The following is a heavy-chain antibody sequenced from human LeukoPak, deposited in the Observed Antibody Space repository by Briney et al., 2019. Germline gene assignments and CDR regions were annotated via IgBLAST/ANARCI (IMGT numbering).Heavy chain of an antibody. CDR3: ARGQFGWGLNWFDP. CDR1: GFTFSRYW. D-gene: IGHD7-27*01. Sequence: GGSLRLSCAASGFTFSRYWMTWVRQAPGKGLEWVANIKQDGSETYYEDSVKGRFTISRDNSKNTLYLQMNSLRAEDTAVYYCARGQFGWGLNWFDPWGQGTLVTVSS. J-gene: IGHJ5*02. V-gene: IGHV3-7*01. CDR2: IKQDGSET.